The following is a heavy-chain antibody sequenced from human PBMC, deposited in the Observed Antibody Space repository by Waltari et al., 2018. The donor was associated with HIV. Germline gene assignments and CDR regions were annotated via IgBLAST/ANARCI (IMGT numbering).Heavy chain of an antibody. J-gene: IGHJ5*01. D-gene: IGHD1-1*01. CDR1: GGSFSGHF. Sequence: QEQLQQWGAGLLRPSETLSLTCAVYGGSFSGHFWRWIRQSPGKGLEWIAEIKNGGGTNYNPSLKNRVSISIDAAKSQFSLKLTSVTAPDTAVYYCARLNITATGTKFESWGQGTLVTVSS. CDR2: IKNGGGT. V-gene: IGHV4-34*01. CDR3: ARLNITATGTKFES.